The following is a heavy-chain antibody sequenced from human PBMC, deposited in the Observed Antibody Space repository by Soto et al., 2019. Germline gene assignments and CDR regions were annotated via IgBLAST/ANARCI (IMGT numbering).Heavy chain of an antibody. CDR1: GDSVNNGRYY. J-gene: IGHJ4*02. Sequence: SETLSLTCSVSGDSVNNGRYYLSWIRQTPGKGLEWIGHIYNSGSTYSNPSLRSRITISVDTSKNQFSLKLSSVTAADTAVYYCARGPAGDKVDDWGQGTLVTVSS. D-gene: IGHD7-27*01. V-gene: IGHV4-30-4*08. CDR2: IYNSGST. CDR3: ARGPAGDKVDD.